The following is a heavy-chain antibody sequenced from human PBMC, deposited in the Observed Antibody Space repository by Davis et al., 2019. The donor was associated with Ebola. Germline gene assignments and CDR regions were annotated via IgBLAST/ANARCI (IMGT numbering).Heavy chain of an antibody. CDR2: IWYDGSNA. D-gene: IGHD3-3*01. CDR1: GFTFNRYG. CDR3: ARMLEDISTFGSPIKYLDH. V-gene: IGHV3-33*01. Sequence: GGSLRLSCAASGFTFNRYGMHWVRQAPGKGLEWVAVIWYDGSNANYGDSVKGRFTISRDNYKSTLYLQMNSLTIEDTAIYYCARMLEDISTFGSPIKYLDHWGQGTLVTVSS. J-gene: IGHJ4*02.